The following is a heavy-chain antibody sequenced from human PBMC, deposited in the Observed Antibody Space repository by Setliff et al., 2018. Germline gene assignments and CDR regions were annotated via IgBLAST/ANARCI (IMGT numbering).Heavy chain of an antibody. V-gene: IGHV4-34*01. CDR3: ARGRNVAARLLDT. J-gene: IGHJ5*02. CDR2: NNHSGGA. D-gene: IGHD6-6*01. CDR1: GGTFTYYY. Sequence: SETLSLTCAAHGGTFTYYYWTWIRQSPGKGLEWIGENNHSGGAKYRPSLGSRVTISVDTSNNQVSLTLTSVTAADTAVYYCARGRNVAARLLDTWGQGTPVTVSS.